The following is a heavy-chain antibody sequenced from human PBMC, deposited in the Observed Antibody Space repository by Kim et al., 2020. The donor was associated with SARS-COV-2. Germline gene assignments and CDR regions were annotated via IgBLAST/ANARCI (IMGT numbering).Heavy chain of an antibody. J-gene: IGHJ5*02. D-gene: IGHD3-10*01. Sequence: YAQKFQGRVTMTRDTSISTAYMELSRLRSDDTAVYYCARVSMVRGVRFDPWGQGTLVTVSS. V-gene: IGHV1-2*02. CDR3: ARVSMVRGVRFDP.